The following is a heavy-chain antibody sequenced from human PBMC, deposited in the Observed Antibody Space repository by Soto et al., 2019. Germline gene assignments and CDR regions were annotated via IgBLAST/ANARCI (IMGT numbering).Heavy chain of an antibody. CDR1: GGTFSSYA. V-gene: IGHV1-69*12. D-gene: IGHD1-7*01. Sequence: QVQLVQSGAEVKKPGSSVKVSCKASGGTFSSYAISWVRQAPGQGLEWMGGIIPIFGTANYAQKFQGRVTITADEYTSTAYMERSSLRSEDTAVYYCASVLELHYYYGMDVWGQGTTVTVSS. J-gene: IGHJ6*02. CDR3: ASVLELHYYYGMDV. CDR2: IIPIFGTA.